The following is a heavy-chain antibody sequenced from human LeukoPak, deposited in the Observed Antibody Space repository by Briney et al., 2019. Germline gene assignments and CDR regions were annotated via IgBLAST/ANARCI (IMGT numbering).Heavy chain of an antibody. J-gene: IGHJ4*02. CDR3: ARFRYDYGDGPDY. D-gene: IGHD4/OR15-4a*01. Sequence: ASVKVSCKASGYTFTSYDINWVRQAAGQGLEWMGLMTPNSGNTGYAQKLQGRVTMTRNNSISTAYMELSSLRSEDTAVYYCARFRYDYGDGPDYWGQGTLVTVSS. CDR1: GYTFTSYD. V-gene: IGHV1-8*01. CDR2: MTPNSGNT.